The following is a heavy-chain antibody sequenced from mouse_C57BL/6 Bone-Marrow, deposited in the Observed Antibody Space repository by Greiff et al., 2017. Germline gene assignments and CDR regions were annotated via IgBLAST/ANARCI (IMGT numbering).Heavy chain of an antibody. CDR3: ARGGVTTVVRFDV. D-gene: IGHD1-1*01. Sequence: QVQLQQSGPELVKPGASVKISCKASGYAFSSSWMNWVQQRPGKGLEWIGRIYPGDGDTNYNGTFKGKATLTADKSSSTAYMQLSSLTSEDSAVYFCARGGVTTVVRFDVWGTGTTVTVSA. V-gene: IGHV1-82*01. J-gene: IGHJ1*03. CDR1: GYAFSSSW. CDR2: IYPGDGDT.